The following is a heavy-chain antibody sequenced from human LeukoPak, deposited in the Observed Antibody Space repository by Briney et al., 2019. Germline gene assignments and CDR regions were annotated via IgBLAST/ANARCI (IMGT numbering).Heavy chain of an antibody. CDR3: AHSGTVTTPHDAFDI. CDR2: IYWNDDK. D-gene: IGHD4-17*01. Sequence: SGPTLVNPTQTLTLTCTFSGFSLSTSGVGVGWIRQPPGTALEWLPLIYWNDDKRYSPSLKSRLTITKDTSKNQVVLTMTNMDPVDTATYYCAHSGTVTTPHDAFDIWGQGTMVTVSS. CDR1: GFSLSTSGVG. J-gene: IGHJ3*02. V-gene: IGHV2-5*01.